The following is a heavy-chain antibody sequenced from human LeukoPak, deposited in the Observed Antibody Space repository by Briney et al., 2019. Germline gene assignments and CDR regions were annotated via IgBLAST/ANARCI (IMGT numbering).Heavy chain of an antibody. J-gene: IGHJ4*02. CDR2: INPKSGGT. V-gene: IGHV1-2*02. Sequence: ASVKVSCKASGNTFTGYYVHWVRQVPGQGLEWMGWINPKSGGTNYAQKFQGRVTMTRDSSISTAYVELSRLTSDDTAVYYCARGRIVATICPFDYWGQGTLVTVSS. CDR1: GNTFTGYY. CDR3: ARGRIVATICPFDY. D-gene: IGHD5-12*01.